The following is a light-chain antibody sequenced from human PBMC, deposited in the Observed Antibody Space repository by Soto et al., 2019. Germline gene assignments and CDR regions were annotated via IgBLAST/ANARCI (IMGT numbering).Light chain of an antibody. J-gene: IGLJ1*01. V-gene: IGLV2-23*01. CDR3: CSYACSSTNYV. CDR2: EGS. CDR1: SSDVGSYNL. Sequence: QSALTQPASVSGSPGQSITISCTGTSSDVGSYNLVSWYQQHPGKAPKLMIYEGSKRPSGVSNRFSGSKSGNTASLTISGLQAEDEADYYCCSYACSSTNYVFGTGTKVTVL.